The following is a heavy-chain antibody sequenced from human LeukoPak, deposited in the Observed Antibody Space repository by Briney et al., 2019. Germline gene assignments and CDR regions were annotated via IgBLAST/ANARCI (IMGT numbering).Heavy chain of an antibody. J-gene: IGHJ4*02. CDR1: GFTFNNYW. D-gene: IGHD3-10*01. CDR2: IKQDGTEI. V-gene: IGHV3-7*01. CDR3: ARTPDGADY. Sequence: GGSLRLSCAASGFTFNNYWMTWFRQASGKGLEWVANIKQDGTEIFYVDSVRGRFIIPRDNAENSLYLQMNSLRVEDTAVYYCARTPDGADYWGQGTLVTVSS.